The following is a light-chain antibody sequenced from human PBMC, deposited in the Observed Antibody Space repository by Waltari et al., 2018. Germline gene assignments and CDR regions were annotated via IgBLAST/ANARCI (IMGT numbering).Light chain of an antibody. J-gene: IGLJ2*01. V-gene: IGLV1-44*01. CDR1: ASNIGRDS. CDR2: IDT. Sequence: QSVLTQPPSASGTPGQRVSISCSGSASNIGRDSVNWYQQLPGAAPKLLIYIDTRRPSGVPDRFSGSKAGTSASLAISGLQSEDEADYYCAAWDSRLNGVVFGGGTRLTVL. CDR3: AAWDSRLNGVV.